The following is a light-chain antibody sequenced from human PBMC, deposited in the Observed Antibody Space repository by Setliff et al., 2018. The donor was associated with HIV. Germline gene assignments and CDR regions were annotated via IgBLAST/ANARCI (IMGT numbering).Light chain of an antibody. CDR3: SSYTGSDTFDV. Sequence: QSVLTQPASVSGSPGQSITISCTGTSSDVGSYNFVSWYQQHPGKAPKLMIYEVSKRPSGDSDRFSGSKSGDTASLTISGLQAEDEATYFCSSYTGSDTFDVFGTGTKVTVL. J-gene: IGLJ1*01. CDR2: EVS. V-gene: IGLV2-23*02. CDR1: SSDVGSYNF.